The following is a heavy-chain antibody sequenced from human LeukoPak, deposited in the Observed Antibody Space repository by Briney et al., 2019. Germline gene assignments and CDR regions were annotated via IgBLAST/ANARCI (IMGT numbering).Heavy chain of an antibody. Sequence: GASVRVSSKASGYTFTIDGISWVRQAPGQRLEWMGWISAYNGNTNYEQQLKGSVTITTDTSTSTAYMELTSLRSDATAEYCCARGIFAGTLDYWGQGTLVTVSS. V-gene: IGHV1-18*01. CDR2: ISAYNGNT. CDR1: GYTFTIDG. D-gene: IGHD2/OR15-2a*01. J-gene: IGHJ4*02. CDR3: ARGIFAGTLDY.